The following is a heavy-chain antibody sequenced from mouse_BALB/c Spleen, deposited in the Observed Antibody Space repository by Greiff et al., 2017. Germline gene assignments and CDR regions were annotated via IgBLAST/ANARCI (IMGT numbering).Heavy chain of an antibody. V-gene: IGHV10-1*02. CDR3: VRDYRSFAWFAY. Sequence: EVKLVESGGGLVQPKGSLKLSCAASGFTFNTYAMNWVRQAPGKGLEWVARIRSKSNNYATYYADSVKDRFTISRDDSQSMLYLQMNNLKTEDTAMYYCVRDYRSFAWFAYWGQGTLVTVSA. D-gene: IGHD2-14*01. CDR1: GFTFNTYA. J-gene: IGHJ3*01. CDR2: IRSKSNNYAT.